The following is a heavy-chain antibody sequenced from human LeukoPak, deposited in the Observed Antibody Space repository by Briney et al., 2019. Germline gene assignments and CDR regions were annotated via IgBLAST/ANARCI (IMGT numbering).Heavy chain of an antibody. Sequence: PSETLSLTCTVSGGSISSGGYYWSWIRQHPGKGLEWIGYIYYSGSTYYNPSLKSRVTISVDTSKNQFSLKLSSVTAADTAMYYCARDLRSSSWGRGNWFDPWGQGTLVTVSS. CDR1: GGSISSGGYY. CDR2: IYYSGST. D-gene: IGHD6-13*01. V-gene: IGHV4-31*03. J-gene: IGHJ5*02. CDR3: ARDLRSSSWGRGNWFDP.